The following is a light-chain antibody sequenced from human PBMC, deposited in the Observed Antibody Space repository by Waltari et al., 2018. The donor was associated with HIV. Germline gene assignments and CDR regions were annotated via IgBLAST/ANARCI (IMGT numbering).Light chain of an antibody. CDR2: LGS. CDR1: QSLLHENGNNY. CDR3: MQARQSSFT. J-gene: IGKJ3*01. Sequence: IVMTQSPLSLSVSPGESASISCRSSQSLLHENGNNYLDWYFQKPGQPPHLLIYLGSIRAPGVPDRFSSGGSGTEFTLRISGVETEDVGVYYCMQARQSSFTFGPGTKVEIK. V-gene: IGKV2-28*01.